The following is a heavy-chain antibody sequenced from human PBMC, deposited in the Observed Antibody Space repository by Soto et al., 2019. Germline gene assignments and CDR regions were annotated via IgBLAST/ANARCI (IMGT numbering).Heavy chain of an antibody. CDR3: ARDWNDFWGGYFIMDV. D-gene: IGHD3-3*01. Sequence: ASVKVSCKASGYTFTSYGISWVRQAPGQGLEWMGWISAYNGNTNYAQKLQGRVTMTTDTSTGTAYMGRRSLSSAATAVYYRARDWNDFWGGYFIMDVWGKGTTVTVSS. V-gene: IGHV1-18*01. CDR1: GYTFTSYG. J-gene: IGHJ6*03. CDR2: ISAYNGNT.